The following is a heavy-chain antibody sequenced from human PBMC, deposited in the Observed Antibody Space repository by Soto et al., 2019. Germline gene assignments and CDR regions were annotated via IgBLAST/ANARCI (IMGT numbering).Heavy chain of an antibody. V-gene: IGHV4-31*03. CDR1: GGSISSGGYY. CDR3: AISEAYGDFYYFDY. D-gene: IGHD4-17*01. J-gene: IGHJ4*02. Sequence: PSETLSLTCTVSGGSISSGGYYWSWIRQHPGKGLEWIAYIHYSGSTYYNPSLKSRLTISVDTSKNQFSLKLSSVTAADTAVYYCAISEAYGDFYYFDYWGQGTLVTVS. CDR2: IHYSGST.